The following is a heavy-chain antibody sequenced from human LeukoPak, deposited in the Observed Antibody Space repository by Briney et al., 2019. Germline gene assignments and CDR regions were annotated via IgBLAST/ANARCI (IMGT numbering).Heavy chain of an antibody. CDR2: IYASGST. Sequence: SQTLSLTCTVSGGSISSGSYYWSWIRQPAGKGLEWIGRIYASGSTNYNPSLKSRVTISVDTSKSQFSLKLSSVTAADTAVYYCAREGATGGTYRWFDPWGQGTLVTVSS. V-gene: IGHV4-61*02. D-gene: IGHD1-1*01. J-gene: IGHJ5*02. CDR3: AREGATGGTYRWFDP. CDR1: GGSISSGSYY.